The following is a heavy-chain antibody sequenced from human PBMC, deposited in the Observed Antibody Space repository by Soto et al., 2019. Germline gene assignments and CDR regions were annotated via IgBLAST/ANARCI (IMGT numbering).Heavy chain of an antibody. CDR1: GFTFSSYS. CDR2: ISSSSSYI. CDR3: APHISIAAAGLDY. Sequence: GGSLRLSCAASGFTFSSYSMNWVRQAPGKGLEWVSSISSSSSYIYYADSVKGRFTISRDNAKNSLYLQMNSLRAEDTAVYYCAPHISIAAAGLDYWGQGTLVTVSS. V-gene: IGHV3-21*01. J-gene: IGHJ4*02. D-gene: IGHD6-13*01.